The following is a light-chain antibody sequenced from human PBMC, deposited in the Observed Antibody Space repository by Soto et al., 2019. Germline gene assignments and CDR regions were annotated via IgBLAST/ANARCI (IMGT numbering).Light chain of an antibody. CDR2: DVS. CDR1: SSDVGGYNY. V-gene: IGLV2-14*01. Sequence: QSVLTQPASVSGSPGQSITISCTGTSSDVGGYNYVSWDQQHPGKAPKLMIYDVSNRPSGVSNRFSGSKSGNTASLTISGLQAEDEDDYYGSSYTGSSTYVVFGGGTKVTVL. CDR3: SSYTGSSTYVV. J-gene: IGLJ2*01.